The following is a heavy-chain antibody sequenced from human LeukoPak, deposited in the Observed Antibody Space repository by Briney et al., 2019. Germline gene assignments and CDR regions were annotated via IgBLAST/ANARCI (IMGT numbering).Heavy chain of an antibody. D-gene: IGHD3-22*01. V-gene: IGHV3-7*04. CDR1: GFTFSTYW. CDR2: IKQDGSEK. Sequence: GGSLRLSCAASGFTFSTYWMSWVRQARGKGLEWVANIKQDGSEKCYVDSVKGRFTIYRDNDKHPLYLQMNSLRAEDTAVYYRARGPSYDSSELGSKYAFHIWGQGTMVTVSS. CDR3: ARGPSYDSSELGSKYAFHI. J-gene: IGHJ3*02.